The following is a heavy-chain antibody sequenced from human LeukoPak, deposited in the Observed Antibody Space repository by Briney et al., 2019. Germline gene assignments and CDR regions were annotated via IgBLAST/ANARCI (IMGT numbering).Heavy chain of an antibody. Sequence: SETLSLTCTASGGSLSSSSYYWGWIRQPPGKGLEWIGSIYYSGSTYYSPSLKSRDTISVDTSKNQFSLKLRSVTAADTAVYYCARQGRELHLFDYWGQGTLVTVSS. CDR2: IYYSGST. V-gene: IGHV4-39*01. J-gene: IGHJ4*02. CDR3: ARQGRELHLFDY. D-gene: IGHD1-26*01. CDR1: GGSLSSSSYY.